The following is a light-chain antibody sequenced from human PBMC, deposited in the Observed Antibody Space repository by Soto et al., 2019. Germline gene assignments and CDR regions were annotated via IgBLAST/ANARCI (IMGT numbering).Light chain of an antibody. CDR3: AAWDDSLNGPV. V-gene: IGLV1-44*01. Sequence: QSVLTQPPSASGTPGQRVTISCSGSSSNIGSNTVNWYHHLPGTAPKILIYNNDQRPSGVPDRFSGSKSGTSASLAISGLQSEDEADYHCAAWDDSLNGPVFGGGTKLTVL. J-gene: IGLJ3*02. CDR2: NND. CDR1: SSNIGSNT.